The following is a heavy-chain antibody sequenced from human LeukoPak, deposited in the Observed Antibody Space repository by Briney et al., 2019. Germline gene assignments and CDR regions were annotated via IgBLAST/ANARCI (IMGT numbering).Heavy chain of an antibody. V-gene: IGHV1-8*01. Sequence: GASVKVSCKASGYTFTSYDINWVRQATGQGLEWMGWMNPNRGKTVYAQKFQGRVTITRNNSISTAYMELSSLRSEDAAVYYCGSYSGYAKWGQGTLVTVSS. CDR2: MNPNRGKT. J-gene: IGHJ4*02. CDR3: GSYSGYAK. CDR1: GYTFTSYD. D-gene: IGHD5-12*01.